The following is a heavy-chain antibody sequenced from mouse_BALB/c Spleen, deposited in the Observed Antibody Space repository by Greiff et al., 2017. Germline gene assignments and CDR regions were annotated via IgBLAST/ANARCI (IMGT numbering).Heavy chain of an antibody. J-gene: IGHJ2*01. CDR1: GYAFTNYL. Sequence: QVQLQQSGAELVRPGTSVKVSCKASGYAFTNYLIEWVKQRPGQGLEWIGVINPGSGGTNYNEKFKGKATLTADKSSSTADMQLSSLTSDDSAVYCCAREGDNYDYFAYWGQGTTLTVSS. CDR3: AREGDNYDYFAY. CDR2: INPGSGGT. V-gene: IGHV1-54*01. D-gene: IGHD1-3*01.